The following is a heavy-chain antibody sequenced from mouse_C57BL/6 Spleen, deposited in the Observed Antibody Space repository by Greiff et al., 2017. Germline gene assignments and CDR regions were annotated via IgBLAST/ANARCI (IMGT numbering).Heavy chain of an antibody. V-gene: IGHV1-81*01. J-gene: IGHJ2*01. CDR1: GYTFTSYG. D-gene: IGHD5-5*01. CDR3: QRGNTSNYVRGVFDY. Sequence: QVQLKQSGAELARPGASVKLSCKASGYTFTSYGISWVKQRTGQGLEWIGEIYPRSGNTYYNEKFKGKATLTADKSSSTAYMELRSLTSEDSAVYFDQRGNTSNYVRGVFDYWGQGTTLTVSS. CDR2: IYPRSGNT.